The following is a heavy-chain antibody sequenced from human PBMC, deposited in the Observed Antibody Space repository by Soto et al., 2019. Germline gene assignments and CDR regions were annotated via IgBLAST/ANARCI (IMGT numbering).Heavy chain of an antibody. V-gene: IGHV2-26*01. CDR3: ARTAGEGYCSGGSCYSGGWFDP. CDR1: GFSLSNARMG. D-gene: IGHD2-15*01. CDR2: IFSNDEK. Sequence: QVTLKESGPVLVNPTETLTLTCTVSGFSLSNARMGVSWIRQPPGKALEWLAHIFSNDEKSYSTSLKSRLTISKDTSKSQVVLTMTNMDPVDTATYYCARTAGEGYCSGGSCYSGGWFDPWGQGTLVTVSS. J-gene: IGHJ5*02.